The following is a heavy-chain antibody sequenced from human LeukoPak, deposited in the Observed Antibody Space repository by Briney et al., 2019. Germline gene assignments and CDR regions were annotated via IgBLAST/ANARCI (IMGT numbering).Heavy chain of an antibody. V-gene: IGHV3-53*01. CDR3: ARLSTVTVSFDY. CDR1: GFTVSSNY. J-gene: IGHJ4*02. D-gene: IGHD4-17*01. Sequence: GGSLRLSCAASGFTVSSNYMSWVRQAPGKGLEWVSVIYSGGSTYYADSVKGRFTISRDNSKNTLYLQMNSLRAEDTAVYYCARLSTVTVSFDYWGQGTLVTVSS. CDR2: IYSGGST.